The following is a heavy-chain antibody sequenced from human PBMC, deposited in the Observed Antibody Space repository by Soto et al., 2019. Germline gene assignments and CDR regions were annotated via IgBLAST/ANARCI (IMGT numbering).Heavy chain of an antibody. CDR2: IYYSGST. J-gene: IGHJ5*02. Sequence: QVQLQESGPGLVRPSQTLSLTCTVSVGSISTGAYYWNWIRQHPGKGLGWIVYIYYSGSTYYNPSLKSRLTISVDTSKNQFALKLSSVTAADTAVYYCARGIGFCSSTSCYEIDPWGQGALVTVSS. CDR1: VGSISTGAYY. D-gene: IGHD2-2*03. CDR3: ARGIGFCSSTSCYEIDP. V-gene: IGHV4-31*03.